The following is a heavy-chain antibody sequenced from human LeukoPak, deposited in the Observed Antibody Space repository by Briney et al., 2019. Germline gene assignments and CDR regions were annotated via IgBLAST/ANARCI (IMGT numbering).Heavy chain of an antibody. D-gene: IGHD2-2*01. CDR1: GGSISSYY. CDR2: IYISGST. V-gene: IGHV4-4*07. Sequence: SETLSLTCTVSGGSISSYYWSWIRQPAGKGLEWIGRIYISGSTNYNPSLKSRVTMSVDTSKNQFSLKLSSVTAADTAVYYCARDSGCSSTSCSLGIAFDIWGQGTMVTVSS. J-gene: IGHJ3*02. CDR3: ARDSGCSSTSCSLGIAFDI.